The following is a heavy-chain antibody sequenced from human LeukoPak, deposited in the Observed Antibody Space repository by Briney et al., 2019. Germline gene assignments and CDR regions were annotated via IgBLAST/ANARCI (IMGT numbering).Heavy chain of an antibody. D-gene: IGHD3-9*01. CDR1: GYTFTSYY. Sequence: ASVKVSCKASGYTFTSYYMHWVRQAPGQGLEWMGIINPSGGSTSYAQKFQGRVTMTRDTSTSTVYMELSSLRSEDTAVYYCARVRDDILTGYYQFDYWGQGTRVTVSS. J-gene: IGHJ4*02. CDR2: INPSGGST. CDR3: ARVRDDILTGYYQFDY. V-gene: IGHV1-46*01.